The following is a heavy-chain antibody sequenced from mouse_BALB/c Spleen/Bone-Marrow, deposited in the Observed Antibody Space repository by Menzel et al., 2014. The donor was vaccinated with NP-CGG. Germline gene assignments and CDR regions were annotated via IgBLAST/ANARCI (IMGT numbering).Heavy chain of an antibody. CDR2: IDPENGNT. CDR3: VAYYRYEYYFDY. CDR1: GFNIKDYY. V-gene: IGHV14-1*02. J-gene: IGHJ2*01. Sequence: VQLQQSGAELVRPGASVKLSCKASGFNIKDYYMHWVKQRPEQGLEWIGWIDPENGNTIYDPKFQGKASITADTSSNTAYLQPSSLTSEDTAVYYCVAYYRYEYYFDYWGQGTTLTVSS. D-gene: IGHD2-14*01.